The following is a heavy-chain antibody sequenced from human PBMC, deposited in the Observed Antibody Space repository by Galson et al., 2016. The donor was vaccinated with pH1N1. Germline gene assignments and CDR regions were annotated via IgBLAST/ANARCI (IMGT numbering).Heavy chain of an antibody. CDR3: AREPYYPYYLDY. J-gene: IGHJ4*02. V-gene: IGHV3-74*03. Sequence: SIRPPFAASGSTLGNYWRNWVRNVPGKGMLWGSRINTDGTRTTSAASVKGPFVISRDNAKNTLYLQMNSLRAEDTAVYFCAREPYYPYYLDYWGQGTLVTVSS. D-gene: IGHD1-26*01. CDR1: GSTLGNYW. CDR2: INTDGTRT.